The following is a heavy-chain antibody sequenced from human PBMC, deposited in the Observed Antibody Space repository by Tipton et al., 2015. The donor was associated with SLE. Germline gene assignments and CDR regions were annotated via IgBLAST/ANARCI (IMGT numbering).Heavy chain of an antibody. D-gene: IGHD3-22*01. CDR1: GGSISTYY. Sequence: TLSLTCTVSGGSISTYYWSWIRQSPGKGLEWIGYIHKSGSTHYHPSLRGRVTISVDASKNQFSLELISVTAADTAVYYCARRHSDTSGYYRGAFDIWGQGKKVTVSS. V-gene: IGHV4-59*01. CDR3: ARRHSDTSGYYRGAFDI. CDR2: IHKSGST. J-gene: IGHJ3*02.